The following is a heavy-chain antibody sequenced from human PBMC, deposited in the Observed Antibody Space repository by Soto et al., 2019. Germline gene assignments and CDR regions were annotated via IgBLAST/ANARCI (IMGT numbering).Heavy chain of an antibody. D-gene: IGHD3-3*01. V-gene: IGHV3-30*18. CDR1: GFDFTYYA. CDR2: MSRDGSKI. CDR3: AKDEGVVCTLALFDY. Sequence: QVQLVESGGGAVQPGESLRLSCVASGFDFTYYAMHWVRQAPGKGLESVAVMSRDGSKIHHTDSVKGRFTISRDNSKSPLYRQMTSLRKEDTAVYFCAKDEGVVCTLALFDYCGQGTLVSVSS. J-gene: IGHJ4*02.